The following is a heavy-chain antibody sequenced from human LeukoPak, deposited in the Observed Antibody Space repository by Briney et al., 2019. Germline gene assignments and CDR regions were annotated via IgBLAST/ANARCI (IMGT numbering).Heavy chain of an antibody. CDR2: IYSGGST. Sequence: GGSLRLSCAASGFTVSSNYMSWVRQAPGKGLEWVSVIYSGGSTYYADSVKGRFTISRDNSKNTLYLQMNSLRAEDTAVYYCAKVWVTMVRGVIIRYFQHWGQGTLVTVSS. CDR1: GFTVSSNY. J-gene: IGHJ1*01. V-gene: IGHV3-53*01. D-gene: IGHD3-10*01. CDR3: AKVWVTMVRGVIIRYFQH.